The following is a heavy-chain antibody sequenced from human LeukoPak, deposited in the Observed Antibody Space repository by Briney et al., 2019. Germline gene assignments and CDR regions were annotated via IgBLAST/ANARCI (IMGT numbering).Heavy chain of an antibody. CDR1: GLTFSSHW. J-gene: IGHJ4*02. D-gene: IGHD2-2*01. CDR3: AKDRYCTSSSCPIDY. CDR2: ITNDGSST. Sequence: GGSLRLSCAASGLTFSSHWMHWVRQAPGKGLVWVSRITNDGSSTTYADSVKGRFTISRDNSKNSLYLQMNSLRVEDTALYYCAKDRYCTSSSCPIDYWGQGTMVTVSS. V-gene: IGHV3-74*01.